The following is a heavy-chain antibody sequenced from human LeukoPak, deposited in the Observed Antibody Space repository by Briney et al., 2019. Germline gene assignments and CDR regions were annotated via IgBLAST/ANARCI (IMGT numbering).Heavy chain of an antibody. Sequence: ASVKVSCKASGYTFTSYGISWVRQAPGQGLEWMGWISAYNGNTNYAQKLQGRVTMTTDTSTSTAYMELRSLRSDDTAVYYCARRHGVHYYYYMDVWGKGTTVTVSS. D-gene: IGHD3-10*01. CDR2: ISAYNGNT. J-gene: IGHJ6*03. V-gene: IGHV1-18*01. CDR1: GYTFTSYG. CDR3: ARRHGVHYYYYMDV.